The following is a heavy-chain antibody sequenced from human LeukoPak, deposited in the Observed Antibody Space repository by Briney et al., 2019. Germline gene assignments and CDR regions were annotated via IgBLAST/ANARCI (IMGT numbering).Heavy chain of an antibody. CDR2: ISYDGSKK. V-gene: IGHV3-30*18. D-gene: IGHD3-22*01. Sequence: GGSLRLSCAASGFTFSTYWMHWVRQGPGKGLEWVAVISYDGSKKYYGDSVKGRFTISRDNSKNTLYLQMNSLRTEDTAVYYCAKSDDNSGYYYAFDIWGQGTMVTVSS. CDR3: AKSDDNSGYYYAFDI. J-gene: IGHJ3*02. CDR1: GFTFSTYW.